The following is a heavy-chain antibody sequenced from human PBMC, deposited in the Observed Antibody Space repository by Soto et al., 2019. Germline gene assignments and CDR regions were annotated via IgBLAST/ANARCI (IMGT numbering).Heavy chain of an antibody. Sequence: SETLSLTCTVSGGSISSSSYYWGWIRQPPGKGLEWIGSIYYSGSTYYNPSLKSRVTISVDTSKNQFSLKLSSVTAADTAVYYCASRIGYCTNGVCFNWFDPWAREPWSPSPQ. V-gene: IGHV4-39*01. CDR3: ASRIGYCTNGVCFNWFDP. D-gene: IGHD2-8*01. CDR2: IYYSGST. J-gene: IGHJ5*02. CDR1: GGSISSSSYY.